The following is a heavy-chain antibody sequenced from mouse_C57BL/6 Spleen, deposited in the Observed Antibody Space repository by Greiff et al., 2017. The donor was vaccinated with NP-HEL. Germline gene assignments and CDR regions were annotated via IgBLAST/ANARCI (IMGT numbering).Heavy chain of an antibody. CDR1: GYSITSGYY. CDR2: ISYDGSN. CDR3: ARDDYDAYYYAMDY. V-gene: IGHV3-6*01. D-gene: IGHD2-4*01. Sequence: EVKLVESGPGLVKPSQSLSLTCSVTGYSITSGYYWNWIRQFPGNKLEWMGYISYDGSNNYNPSLKNRISITRDTSKNQFFLKLNSVTTEDTATYYCARDDYDAYYYAMDYWGQGTSVTVSS. J-gene: IGHJ4*01.